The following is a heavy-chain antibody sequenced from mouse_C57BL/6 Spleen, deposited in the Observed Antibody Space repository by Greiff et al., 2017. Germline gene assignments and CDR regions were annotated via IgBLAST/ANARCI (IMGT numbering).Heavy chain of an antibody. D-gene: IGHD2-5*01. J-gene: IGHJ4*01. CDR2: IDPSDSYT. Sequence: QVQLQQSGAELVMPGASVKLSCKASGYTFTSYWMHWVKQRPGQGLEWIGEIDPSDSYTNYNEKFKSQATLTVDTSSSTAYMQLSSLTSEDSAVYYCALYYSNFYAMDYWGQGTSVTVSS. CDR3: ALYYSNFYAMDY. CDR1: GYTFTSYW. V-gene: IGHV1-69*01.